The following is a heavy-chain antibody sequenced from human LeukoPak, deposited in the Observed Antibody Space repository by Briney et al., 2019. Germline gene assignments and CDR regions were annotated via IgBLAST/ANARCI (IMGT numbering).Heavy chain of an antibody. CDR2: IYYSGST. Sequence: PSETLSLTCTVSGGSISSSSYYWGWIRQPPGKGLEWIGSIYYSGSTYYNPSLKSRVTISVDTSKNQFSLKLSSVTAADTAVYYCAREGIVVVPAAMLDAFDIWGQGTMVTVSS. CDR1: GGSISSSSYY. CDR3: AREGIVVVPAAMLDAFDI. D-gene: IGHD2-2*01. V-gene: IGHV4-39*02. J-gene: IGHJ3*02.